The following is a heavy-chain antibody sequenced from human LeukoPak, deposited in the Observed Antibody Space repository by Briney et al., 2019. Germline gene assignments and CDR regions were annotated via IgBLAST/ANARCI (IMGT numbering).Heavy chain of an antibody. Sequence: PSETLSLTCTVSGGSLSSYYWSWIRQPPGKGLEWIGYIYYSGSTNYNPSLKSRVTISVDTSKNQFSLKLSSVTAADTAVYYCARDKVRFDYWGQGTLVTVSS. CDR3: ARDKVRFDY. V-gene: IGHV4-59*01. CDR1: GGSLSSYY. CDR2: IYYSGST. J-gene: IGHJ4*02. D-gene: IGHD3-10*01.